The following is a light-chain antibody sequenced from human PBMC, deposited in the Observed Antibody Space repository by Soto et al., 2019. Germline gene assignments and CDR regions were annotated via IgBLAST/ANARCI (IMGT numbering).Light chain of an antibody. CDR2: ANS. V-gene: IGLV1-40*01. CDR1: SSNSGAGYD. CDR3: QSYDSSPSGYV. Sequence: QSVLTQPPSVSGAPGQRGTISCTGSSSNSGAGYDVHWYQQLPATAPKLLIYANSNRPSGVPDRFSGSKSGTSASLAITGLQAEDEANYYCQSYDSSPSGYVFGTGTKVTVL. J-gene: IGLJ1*01.